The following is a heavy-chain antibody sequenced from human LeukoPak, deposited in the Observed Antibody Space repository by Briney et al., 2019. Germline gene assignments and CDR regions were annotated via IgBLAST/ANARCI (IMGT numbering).Heavy chain of an antibody. Sequence: PGGSLRLSCAASGFTLSSYAMSWVRQAPGKGLEWVSAISGSGGSTYYADSVKGRFTISRDNSKNTLYLQMNSLRAEDTAVYYCAKDGVVVPAATLFDYWGQGTLVTVSS. J-gene: IGHJ4*02. CDR3: AKDGVVVPAATLFDY. D-gene: IGHD2-2*01. CDR2: ISGSGGST. CDR1: GFTLSSYA. V-gene: IGHV3-23*01.